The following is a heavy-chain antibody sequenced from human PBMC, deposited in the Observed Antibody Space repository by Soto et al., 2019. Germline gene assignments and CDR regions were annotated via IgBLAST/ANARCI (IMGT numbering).Heavy chain of an antibody. CDR2: IKQDGSEK. V-gene: IGHV3-7*03. Sequence: GGSLRLSCADSGFTFSSYWMSWVRQAPGKGLEWVANIKQDGSEKYYVDSVKGRFTISRDNAKNSLYLQMNSLRAEDTAVYYCARFRGSWSYRGSFDYWGQGTLGPVSS. J-gene: IGHJ4*02. CDR1: GFTFSSYW. D-gene: IGHD3-10*01. CDR3: ARFRGSWSYRGSFDY.